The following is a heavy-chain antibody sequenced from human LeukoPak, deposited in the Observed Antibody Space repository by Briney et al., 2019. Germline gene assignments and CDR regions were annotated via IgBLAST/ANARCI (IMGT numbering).Heavy chain of an antibody. CDR3: FREGGY. CDR2: IKPDHSEI. V-gene: IGHV3-7*01. J-gene: IGHJ4*02. Sequence: GGSLRLSCAASGFTFSTYWMSWVRQAPGKGPEFVANIKPDHSEIYYLDSVKGRFTISRDNAESSLYLQMNSLRDEDTAVYYCFREGGYWGQGTLVTVSS. D-gene: IGHD3-16*01. CDR1: GFTFSTYW.